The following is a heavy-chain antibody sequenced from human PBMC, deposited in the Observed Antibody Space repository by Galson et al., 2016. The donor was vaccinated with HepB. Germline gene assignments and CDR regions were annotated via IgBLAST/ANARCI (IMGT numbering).Heavy chain of an antibody. CDR3: ARNGYSSSWFDY. CDR2: ISRSSTTI. CDR1: GLSFSDYS. D-gene: IGHD6-13*01. V-gene: IGHV3-48*01. J-gene: IGHJ4*02. Sequence: SLRLSCADSGLSFSDYSMNWVRQAPGKGLEWVAYISRSSTTIYYADSMKGRFTISRDNAKSSLYLQMNSLRAEDTAVYYCARNGYSSSWFDYWGQGTLVTVAS.